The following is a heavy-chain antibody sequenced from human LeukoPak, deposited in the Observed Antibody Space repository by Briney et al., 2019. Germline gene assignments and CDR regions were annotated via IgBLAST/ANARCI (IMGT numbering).Heavy chain of an antibody. J-gene: IGHJ4*02. D-gene: IGHD3-22*01. CDR1: GFTFSSYA. CDR2: ISYDGSNK. V-gene: IGHV3-30-3*01. Sequence: GGSLRLSCAASGFTFSSYAMHWVRQAPGKGLGWVAVISYDGSNKYYADSVKGRFTISRDNSKNTLYLQMNSLGAEDTAVYYCARDVSSGYYPGGSHFDYWGQGTLVTVSS. CDR3: ARDVSSGYYPGGSHFDY.